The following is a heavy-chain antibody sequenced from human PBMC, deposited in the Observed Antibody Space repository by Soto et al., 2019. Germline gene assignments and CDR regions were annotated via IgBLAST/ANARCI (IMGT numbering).Heavy chain of an antibody. V-gene: IGHV6-1*01. Sequence: SQTLSLTCAISGDSVSSNSAAWNWIRQSPSRGLEWLGRTYYRSKWYNDYAVSVKSRITINPGTSKNQFSLQLNSVTPEDTAVYYCARVGYSSGWMIYYYYGMDVWGQGTTVTVSS. CDR2: TYYRSKWYN. J-gene: IGHJ6*02. CDR1: GDSVSSNSAA. D-gene: IGHD6-19*01. CDR3: ARVGYSSGWMIYYYYGMDV.